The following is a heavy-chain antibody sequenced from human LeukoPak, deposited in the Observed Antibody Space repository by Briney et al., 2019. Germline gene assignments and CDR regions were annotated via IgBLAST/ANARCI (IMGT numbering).Heavy chain of an antibody. Sequence: GASVKVSCKASGYTFTGYYMHWVRQAPGQGPEWMGWINPNSGGTNYAQKFQGRVTMTRDTSISTAYMELSRLRSDDTAVYYCARDRYCSSTSCFDPGYYYGMDVWGQGTMVTVSS. CDR1: GYTFTGYY. D-gene: IGHD2-2*01. J-gene: IGHJ6*02. CDR2: INPNSGGT. CDR3: ARDRYCSSTSCFDPGYYYGMDV. V-gene: IGHV1-2*02.